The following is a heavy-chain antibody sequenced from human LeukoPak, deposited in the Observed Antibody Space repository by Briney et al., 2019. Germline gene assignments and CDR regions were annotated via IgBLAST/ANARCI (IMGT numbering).Heavy chain of an antibody. D-gene: IGHD3-9*01. J-gene: IGHJ6*03. Sequence: ASVKVSCKASGYTFTDYYMHWVRQAPGQGLEWMGWINPSSGGTNYAQKFQGRVTVTRDTSISTAYMDRSRLRSDDTAVYYCARGPPQYWYDILTGWTTHSYYYYMDVWGKGTTVTISS. CDR1: GYTFTDYY. CDR3: ARGPPQYWYDILTGWTTHSYYYYMDV. V-gene: IGHV1-2*02. CDR2: INPSSGGT.